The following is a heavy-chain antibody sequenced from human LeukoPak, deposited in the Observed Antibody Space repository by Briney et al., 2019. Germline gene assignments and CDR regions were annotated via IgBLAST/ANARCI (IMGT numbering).Heavy chain of an antibody. V-gene: IGHV3-30*18. Sequence: GGSLRLSCAASGFIFSSNDMHWVRQAPGKGLEWVAVVSYDGSNKYYSDSVKGRFTISRDNSKNTLYLQMNSLRAEDTAVYYCAKPHFDYWGQGTLVTVSS. CDR1: GFIFSSND. CDR2: VSYDGSNK. CDR3: AKPHFDY. J-gene: IGHJ4*02.